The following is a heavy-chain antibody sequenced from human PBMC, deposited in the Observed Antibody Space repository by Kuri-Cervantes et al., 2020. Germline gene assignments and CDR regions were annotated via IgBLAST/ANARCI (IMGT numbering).Heavy chain of an antibody. V-gene: IGHV3-30*18. CDR3: AKGINSVGMDV. J-gene: IGHJ6*02. CDR1: GFTFSSYG. CDR2: ISDDGSIE. Sequence: GESLKISCAASGFTFSSYGMHWVRQAPGKGLEWVAVISDDGSIEYYADSVKGRFTISRDNSKNTLYLQMNSLRAEDTAVYYCAKGINSVGMDVWGQGTTVTVSS. D-gene: IGHD2/OR15-2a*01.